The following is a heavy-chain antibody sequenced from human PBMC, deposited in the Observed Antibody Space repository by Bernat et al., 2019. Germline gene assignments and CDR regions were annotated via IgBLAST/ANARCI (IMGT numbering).Heavy chain of an antibody. Sequence: EVQLVESGGGLVQPGGSLRLSCAASGFTFSSYDMHWVHQATGKGLEWVSVIATAGDTYYPDSVKGRFTVSRENAKNSLYLQMNSLRAGDTAVYYCARAVFGSCCGYWYFDLWGRGTLVTVSS. J-gene: IGHJ2*01. CDR3: ARAVFGSCCGYWYFDL. CDR1: GFTFSSYD. CDR2: IATAGDT. V-gene: IGHV3-13*01. D-gene: IGHD2-15*01.